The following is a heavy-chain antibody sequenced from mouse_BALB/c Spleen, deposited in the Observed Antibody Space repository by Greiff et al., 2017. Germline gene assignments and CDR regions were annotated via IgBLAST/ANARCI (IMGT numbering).Heavy chain of an antibody. CDR2: IDPSDSET. Sequence: VQLQQSGPELVKPGAPVKLSCKASGYTFTSYWMNWVKQRPGRGLEWIGRIDPSDSETHYNQKFKDKATLTVDKSSSTAYIQLSSLTSEDSAVYYCARDDPMDYWGQGTSVTVSS. V-gene: IGHV1-69*02. CDR3: ARDDPMDY. CDR1: GYTFTSYW. J-gene: IGHJ4*01.